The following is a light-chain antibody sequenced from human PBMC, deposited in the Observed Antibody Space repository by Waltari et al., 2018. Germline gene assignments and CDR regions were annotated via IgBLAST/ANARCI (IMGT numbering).Light chain of an antibody. Sequence: EMVLTQSPATLSLYPGERATLSCRASQGISYYLAWYQQKPGQAPRLLIYDASYRATGIPDRFSGSGSGTDFTLTSSSLEPDDFAVYYCQQRGTRPLTFGGGTKVEIK. J-gene: IGKJ4*01. CDR1: QGISYY. V-gene: IGKV3-11*01. CDR2: DAS. CDR3: QQRGTRPLT.